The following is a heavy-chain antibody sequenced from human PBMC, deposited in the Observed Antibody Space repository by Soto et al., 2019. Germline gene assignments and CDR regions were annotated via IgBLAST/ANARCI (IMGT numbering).Heavy chain of an antibody. V-gene: IGHV3-30*19. CDR3: ARWGTTGGLDP. CDR2: TSYDGNNK. Sequence: QVQLVEFGGGVVQPGTSLRLSCAASGFRFKSCVMHWVRQAPGKGLEWVAFTSYDGNNKDYGDSVKGRFTVSRDNSQNTLHLQRDFLRPEDTALYYCARWGTTGGLDPWGQGTLVSVSS. D-gene: IGHD3-16*01. J-gene: IGHJ5*02. CDR1: GFRFKSCV.